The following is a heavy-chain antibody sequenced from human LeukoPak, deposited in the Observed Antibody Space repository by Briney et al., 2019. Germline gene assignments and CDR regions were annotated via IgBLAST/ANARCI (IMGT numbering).Heavy chain of an antibody. J-gene: IGHJ4*02. V-gene: IGHV3-23*01. D-gene: IGHD6-25*01. Sequence: GGSVRLSCAASGFTFSSYAMRWVRQAPGKGLEWVSAISGSGGSTYYADSVKGRFTISRDNSKNTLYLQMNSLRAEDTAVYYCARRNIAAAALDYWGQGNLDSVSS. CDR1: GFTFSSYA. CDR3: ARRNIAAAALDY. CDR2: ISGSGGST.